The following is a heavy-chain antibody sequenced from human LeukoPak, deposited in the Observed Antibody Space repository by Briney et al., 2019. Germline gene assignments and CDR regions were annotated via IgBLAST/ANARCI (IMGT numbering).Heavy chain of an antibody. CDR3: ARGPYSSGWYSDY. J-gene: IGHJ4*02. D-gene: IGHD6-19*01. V-gene: IGHV3-30*02. CDR2: IRFDGSNK. Sequence: PGGSLRLSCASSGFIFSNYGMQWVRQAPGKGLEWVTFIRFDGSNKHYADSVKGRFTISRDNSKNTLYLQMNSLRAEDTAVYYCARGPYSSGWYSDYWGQGTLVTVSS. CDR1: GFIFSNYG.